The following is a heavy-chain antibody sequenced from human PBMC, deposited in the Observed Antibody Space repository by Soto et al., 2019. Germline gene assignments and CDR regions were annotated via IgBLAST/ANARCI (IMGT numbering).Heavy chain of an antibody. V-gene: IGHV2-5*02. CDR3: AHRGGGYNWDDGYFDY. CDR2: AYWDDDH. CDR1: GFLITSRPVG. D-gene: IGHD1-20*01. Sequence: QITLKESGPTLVKTTETLTLTCTFSGFLITSRPVGVGWIRQPPGKALEWLAFAYWDDDHRYNPSLKSRLTVAKDASKSLVVLLMTNMDPVDTATYYCAHRGGGYNWDDGYFDYWGQGILVTVSS. J-gene: IGHJ4*02.